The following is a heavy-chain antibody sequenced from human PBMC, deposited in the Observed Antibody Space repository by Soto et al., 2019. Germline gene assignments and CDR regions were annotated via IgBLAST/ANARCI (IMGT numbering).Heavy chain of an antibody. CDR1: GYTFTGYF. CDR3: GRIEGGPAEVRD. V-gene: IGHV1-46*04. CDR2: IRHDGGRT. Sequence: QVQMVQSGAELKKPGASVKVSCKTSGYTFTGYFVHWVRQAPGRGLEWMGLIRHDGGRTHYAQDLQDRLTIPRDTPTTTVYMDLSSRTSDGTAVYYCGRIEGGPAEVRDWGQGTLGNVS. J-gene: IGHJ4*02.